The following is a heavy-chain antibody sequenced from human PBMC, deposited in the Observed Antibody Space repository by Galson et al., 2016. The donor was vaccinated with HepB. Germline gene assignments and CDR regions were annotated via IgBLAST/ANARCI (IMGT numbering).Heavy chain of an antibody. CDR2: ISFDGRKQ. J-gene: IGHJ4*02. V-gene: IGHV3-30*03. Sequence: SLRLSCAVSGFTFSGFDMHWVRQAPGKGPEWVARISFDGRKQDYTSSVKGRFTISRENSGNTLYLQMHNLRAEDTAVYFCARGYSYGTTWPFFDKSGPGTLVTVSS. D-gene: IGHD3-22*01. CDR1: GFTFSGFD. CDR3: ARGYSYGTTWPFFDK.